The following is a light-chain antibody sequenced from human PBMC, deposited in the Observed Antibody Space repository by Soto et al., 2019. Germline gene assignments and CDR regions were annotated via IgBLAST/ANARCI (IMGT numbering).Light chain of an antibody. Sequence: SYELTQPTSVSVAPGKTARITCGGNNIGSKSVHWYQQKPDQAPVLVIYYDSDRPSGIPERFSGSNSGNTATLTISRVEAGDEADYYCQVWDSSSDHVVFGGGTKLTVL. CDR3: QVWDSSSDHVV. V-gene: IGLV3-21*04. J-gene: IGLJ2*01. CDR2: YDS. CDR1: NIGSKS.